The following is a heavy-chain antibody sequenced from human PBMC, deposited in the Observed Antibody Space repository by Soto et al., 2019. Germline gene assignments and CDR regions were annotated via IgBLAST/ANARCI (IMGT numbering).Heavy chain of an antibody. CDR1: GFALDTYT. CDR2: IIGSGGAK. CDR3: AKDKRPDGAWDMDY. D-gene: IGHD1-1*01. V-gene: IGHV3-23*01. J-gene: IGHJ4*02. Sequence: EVQLLESGGRVVQPGGSLRLSCATSGFALDTYTMSWVRQSPGKGLEWVSSIIGSGGAKHCANSVRGRFTISRDISAKLVFLQMDGLRLEDTAVYYCAKDKRPDGAWDMDYWGQGTLVTVFS.